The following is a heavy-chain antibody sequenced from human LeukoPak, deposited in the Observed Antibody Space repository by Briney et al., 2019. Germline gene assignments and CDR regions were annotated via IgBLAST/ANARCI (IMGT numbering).Heavy chain of an antibody. CDR3: ARAPSGRRDFDY. CDR1: GYTFTGYY. D-gene: IGHD1-26*01. J-gene: IGHJ4*02. V-gene: IGHV1-2*02. CDR2: INTNSGGT. Sequence: ASVKVSCKSSGYTFTGYYMHWVRQAPGQGLEWMGWINTNSGGTNYAQKFQGRVTITRDTYISTAYMELSMLRSDDAAVYYCARAPSGRRDFDYWGQGTLVTVSS.